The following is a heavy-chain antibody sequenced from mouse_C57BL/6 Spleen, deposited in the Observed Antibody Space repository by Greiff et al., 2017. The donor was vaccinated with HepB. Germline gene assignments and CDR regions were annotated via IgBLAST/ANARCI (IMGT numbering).Heavy chain of an antibody. CDR1: GYTFTSYG. J-gene: IGHJ2*01. D-gene: IGHD2-2*01. CDR2: IYPRSGNT. Sequence: VQLQQSGAELARPGASVKLSCKASGYTFTSYGISWVKQRTGQGLEWIGEIYPRSGNTYYNEKFKGKATLTADKSSSTAYMELRSLTSEDSAFYFCARSGYDGMDYFDYWGQGTTLTVSS. CDR3: ARSGYDGMDYFDY. V-gene: IGHV1-81*01.